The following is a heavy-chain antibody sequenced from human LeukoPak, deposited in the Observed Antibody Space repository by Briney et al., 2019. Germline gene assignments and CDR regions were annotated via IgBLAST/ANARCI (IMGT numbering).Heavy chain of an antibody. J-gene: IGHJ6*03. CDR2: IYSGGST. V-gene: IGHV3-53*01. CDR3: ASDNYYYYMDV. Sequence: GGSLRLSCAASGFTVSSNYMSWVRQAPGKGLEWVSVIYSGGSTYYADSVKGRFTISRDNSKNTLYLQMNSLRAEDTAVYYCASDNYYYYMDVWGKGTTVTVSS. CDR1: GFTVSSNY.